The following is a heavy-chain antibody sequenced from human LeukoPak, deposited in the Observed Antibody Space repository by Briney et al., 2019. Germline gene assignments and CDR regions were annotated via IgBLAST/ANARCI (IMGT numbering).Heavy chain of an antibody. Sequence: GSLRLSCAASGFTFSSYAMSWVRQAPGKGLEWVSAISGSGGSTYYADSVKGRFTISRDNSKNTLYLQMNSLRAEDTAVYYCAKDDESSGWYRYFQHWGQGTLVTVSS. CDR2: ISGSGGST. V-gene: IGHV3-23*01. CDR1: GFTFSSYA. D-gene: IGHD6-19*01. J-gene: IGHJ1*01. CDR3: AKDDESSGWYRYFQH.